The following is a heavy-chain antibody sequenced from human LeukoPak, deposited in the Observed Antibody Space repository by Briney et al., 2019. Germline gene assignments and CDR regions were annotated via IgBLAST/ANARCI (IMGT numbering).Heavy chain of an antibody. Sequence: SQTLSLTCTVSGGSISSGSYYWSWIRQPAGKGLEWIGRIYTSGSTNYNPSLKSRVTISVDTSKNQFSLKLSSVTAADMAVYYCARVGRYCSSTSCCTGWFDPWGQGTLVTVSS. V-gene: IGHV4-61*02. D-gene: IGHD2-2*02. CDR1: GGSISSGSYY. J-gene: IGHJ5*02. CDR3: ARVGRYCSSTSCCTGWFDP. CDR2: IYTSGST.